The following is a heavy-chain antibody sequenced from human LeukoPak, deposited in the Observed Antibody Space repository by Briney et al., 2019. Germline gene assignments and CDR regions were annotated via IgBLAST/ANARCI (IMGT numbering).Heavy chain of an antibody. CDR2: ISAYNGNT. J-gene: IGHJ4*02. V-gene: IGHV1-18*01. CDR3: ARCLTAYYDDSSGYGYFDY. CDR1: GYTFTSYG. D-gene: IGHD3-22*01. Sequence: ASVKVSCKASGYTFTSYGISWVRQAPGQGLEWMGWISAYNGNTNYAQKLQGRVTMTTDTSTSTAYMELRSLRSDDTAVYYCARCLTAYYDDSSGYGYFDYWGQGTLVTVSS.